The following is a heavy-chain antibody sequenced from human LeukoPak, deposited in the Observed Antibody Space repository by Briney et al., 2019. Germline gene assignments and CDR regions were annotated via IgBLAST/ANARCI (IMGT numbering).Heavy chain of an antibody. J-gene: IGHJ6*03. CDR1: GYSISSGYY. D-gene: IGHD2-15*01. CDR2: IYHSGST. Sequence: SETLSLTCTVSGYSISSGYYWGWIRQPPGKGLEWIGSIYHSGSTYYNPSLKSRVTISVDTSKNQFSLKLSSVTAADTAVYYCARIRGGGYYYYYYMDVWGKGPRSPSP. CDR3: ARIRGGGYYYYYYMDV. V-gene: IGHV4-38-2*02.